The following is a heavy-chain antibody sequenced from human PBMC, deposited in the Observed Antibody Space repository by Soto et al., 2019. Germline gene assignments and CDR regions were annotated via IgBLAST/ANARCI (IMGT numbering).Heavy chain of an antibody. V-gene: IGHV3-30*18. Sequence: QVQLVESGGGVVQPGKSLRLSCACSGFTFSSYGMDWVRQAPGKGLEWVAVISYDGSNKYYADSVKGRFTISRDNSKTTLYLQMRSLRADDTAVYYCAKDRMGAGVRGYFDYWGQGTLVTVSS. CDR3: AKDRMGAGVRGYFDY. J-gene: IGHJ4*02. CDR1: GFTFSSYG. D-gene: IGHD3-10*01. CDR2: ISYDGSNK.